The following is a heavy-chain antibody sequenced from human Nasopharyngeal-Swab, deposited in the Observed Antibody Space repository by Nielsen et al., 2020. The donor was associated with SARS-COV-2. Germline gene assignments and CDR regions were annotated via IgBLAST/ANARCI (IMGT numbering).Heavy chain of an antibody. J-gene: IGHJ4*02. CDR1: GFTVSSNY. Sequence: GESLKISCAASGFTVSSNYMSWVRQAPGKGLEWVSVIYSGGSTYYADSVKGRFTISRDNSKNTLYLQMNSLRAEDTAVYYCARDEATSSGWPGRRGYYFDYWGQGTLVTVSS. V-gene: IGHV3-53*01. CDR2: IYSGGST. D-gene: IGHD6-19*01. CDR3: ARDEATSSGWPGRRGYYFDY.